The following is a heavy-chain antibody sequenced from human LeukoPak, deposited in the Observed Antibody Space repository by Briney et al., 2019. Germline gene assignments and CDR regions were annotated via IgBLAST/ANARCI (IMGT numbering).Heavy chain of an antibody. J-gene: IGHJ4*02. CDR2: ISSIGSTI. CDR1: GFTFSSYE. CDR3: AREIT. Sequence: QTGGSLGLSCAASGFTFSSYEMNWVRQAPGKGLEWVSYISSIGSTIYYADSVKGSFTISRDNAKTPLYLPMNSLRAEDTAVYYCAREITWGQGTLVTVPS. V-gene: IGHV3-48*03.